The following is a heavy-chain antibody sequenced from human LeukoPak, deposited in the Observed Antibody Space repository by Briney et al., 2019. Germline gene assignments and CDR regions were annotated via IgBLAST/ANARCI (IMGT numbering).Heavy chain of an antibody. V-gene: IGHV3-23*01. CDR2: ISGSGGST. J-gene: IGHJ4*02. CDR3: ARATTVTEYGY. D-gene: IGHD4-17*01. CDR1: GFTFSSYA. Sequence: PGGSLRLSCAASGFTFSSYAMSWVRRAPGKGLEWVSAISGSGGSTYYADSVKGRFTISRDNSKNTLYLQMNSLRAEDTAVYYCARATTVTEYGYWGQGTLVTVSS.